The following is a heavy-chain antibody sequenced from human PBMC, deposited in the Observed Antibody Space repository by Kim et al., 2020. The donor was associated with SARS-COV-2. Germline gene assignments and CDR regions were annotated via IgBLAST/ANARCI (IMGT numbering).Heavy chain of an antibody. V-gene: IGHV4-31*03. D-gene: IGHD3-22*01. CDR1: GGSISSGGYY. CDR2: IYYSGST. J-gene: IGHJ4*02. Sequence: SETLSLTCTVSGGSISSGGYYWSWIRQHPGKGLEWIGYIYYSGSTYYNPSLKSRVTISVDTSKNQFSLKLSSVTAADTAVYYCASARLSQKVRPWYYDSSVDYFDYWGQGTLVTVSS. CDR3: ASARLSQKVRPWYYDSSVDYFDY.